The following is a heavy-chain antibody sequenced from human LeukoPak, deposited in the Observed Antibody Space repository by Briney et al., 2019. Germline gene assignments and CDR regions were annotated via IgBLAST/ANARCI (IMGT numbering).Heavy chain of an antibody. J-gene: IGHJ4*02. CDR2: IYYSGST. Sequence: PSETLSLTCTVSGGSISSYYWSWIRQPPGKGLEWIGYIYYSGSTNYNPSLKSRVTMSVDTSKNQFSLKLSSVTAADTAVYYCAREKDCSSTSCPTYYFDYWGQGTLVTVSS. V-gene: IGHV4-59*12. D-gene: IGHD2-2*01. CDR3: AREKDCSSTSCPTYYFDY. CDR1: GGSISSYY.